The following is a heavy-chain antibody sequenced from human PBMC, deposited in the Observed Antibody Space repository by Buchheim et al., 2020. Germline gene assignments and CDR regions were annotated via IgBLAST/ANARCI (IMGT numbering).Heavy chain of an antibody. D-gene: IGHD3-10*01. J-gene: IGHJ3*02. V-gene: IGHV4-4*02. CDR1: GGSISSSNW. CDR3: ARVKTYYYGSGSLDAFDI. CDR2: IYYSGST. Sequence: QVQLQESGPGLVKPSGTLSLTCAVSGGSISSSNWWSWVRQPPGKGLEWIGYIYYSGSTYYNPSLKSRVTISVDTSKNQFSLKLSSVTAADTAVYYCARVKTYYYGSGSLDAFDIWGQGT.